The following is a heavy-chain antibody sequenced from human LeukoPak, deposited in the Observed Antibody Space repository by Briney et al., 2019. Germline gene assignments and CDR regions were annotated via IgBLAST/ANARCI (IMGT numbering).Heavy chain of an antibody. CDR3: AVPDGY. CDR2: INPSGGST. J-gene: IGHJ4*02. CDR1: GYTFSNYY. V-gene: IGHV1-46*01. Sequence: ASVKVSCKASGYTFSNYYIHWVRQAPAQGLEWMGIINPSGGSTNYAQKFQGRVTMTRDTSTSTVYMELSSLRSEDTAVYYCAVPDGYWGQGTLVTVSS. D-gene: IGHD2-2*01.